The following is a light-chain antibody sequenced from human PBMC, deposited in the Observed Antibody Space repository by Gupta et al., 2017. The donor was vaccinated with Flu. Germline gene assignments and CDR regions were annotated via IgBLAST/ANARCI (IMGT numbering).Light chain of an antibody. CDR1: NIGSKI. Sequence: SYVLPQPPSVSVASGQTARITCGGNNIGSKIVHWYQQKQGRAPVLVVYDDSDRPSGIPERFSGYNSGKTATMTISRVEDGDEADYCCQVWDSSSDHVVFGGGTKLTVL. J-gene: IGLJ2*01. V-gene: IGLV3-21*02. CDR3: QVWDSSSDHVV. CDR2: DDS.